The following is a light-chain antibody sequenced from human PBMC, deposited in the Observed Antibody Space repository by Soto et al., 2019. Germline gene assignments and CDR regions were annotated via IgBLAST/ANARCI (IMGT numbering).Light chain of an antibody. V-gene: IGLV1-40*01. Sequence: QSVLTQPPSVSGAPGQRVTISCTGSSSNIGAGYDVHWYQQLPGTAPKLLIYGNSNRPSGVPDRFSGSKSGTSASLAITGLRAEDEADYYCLSCDSGLSGGVFGGGTQLTVL. J-gene: IGLJ3*02. CDR2: GNS. CDR1: SSNIGAGYD. CDR3: LSCDSGLSGGV.